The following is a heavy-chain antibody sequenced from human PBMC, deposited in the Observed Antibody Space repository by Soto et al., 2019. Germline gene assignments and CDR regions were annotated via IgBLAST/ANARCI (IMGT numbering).Heavy chain of an antibody. V-gene: IGHV5-51*01. CDR2: IYPGDSDS. D-gene: IGHD6-13*01. Sequence: GESLKISCEGFGYNFATYWIAWVRQMPGKGLEYMGIIYPGDSDSRYSPSLKSRVTFSIDTSKTLISLKVRSVTAADTAVYYCARGSTWQGRDWFDPWGQGTLVTVSS. J-gene: IGHJ5*02. CDR3: ARGSTWQGRDWFDP. CDR1: GYNFATYW.